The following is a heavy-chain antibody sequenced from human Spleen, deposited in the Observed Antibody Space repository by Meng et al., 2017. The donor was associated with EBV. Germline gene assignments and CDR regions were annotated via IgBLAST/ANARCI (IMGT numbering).Heavy chain of an antibody. CDR1: RGFITSGDW. CDR2: IHHSGGT. CDR3: ARAGYHRPASEY. J-gene: IGHJ4*02. Sequence: QVQLREPGPGLVGPSGTLSLTCAVSRGFITSGDWWSWVRQSPGKGLEWIGEIHHSGGTSYNPSLKSRVTISLDMSKDQFSLRLSSVTAADTAVYYCARAGYHRPASEYWGQGTLVTVSS. D-gene: IGHD2-15*01. V-gene: IGHV4-4*02.